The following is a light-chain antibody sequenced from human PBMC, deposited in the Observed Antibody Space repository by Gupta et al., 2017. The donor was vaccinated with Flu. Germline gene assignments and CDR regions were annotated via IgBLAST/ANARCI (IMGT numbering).Light chain of an antibody. CDR3: CAYVGNYALV. V-gene: IGLV2-11*01. CDR2: EVN. Sequence: GQSITVSCTVISSALGGWVSWVRQHPGKAPQLMIYEVNKRPSGVPGHFSGSKSDNTASLTISGLQAEDEADYYCCAYVGNYALVFGGGTKVTVL. J-gene: IGLJ3*02. CDR1: SSALGGW.